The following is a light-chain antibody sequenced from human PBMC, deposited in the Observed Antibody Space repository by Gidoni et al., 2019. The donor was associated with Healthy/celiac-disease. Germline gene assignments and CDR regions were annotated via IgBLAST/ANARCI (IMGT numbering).Light chain of an antibody. CDR1: QSISSW. CDR2: KAS. CDR3: QQYNSYPGT. V-gene: IGKV1-5*03. J-gene: IGKJ1*01. Sequence: DIHMTQSPSTLSASVGDRVTITCRASQSISSWLAWYQQKPGKAPKLLIYKASSLESGVPSRFSGSGSGTEFTLTISSLQPDDFATYYCQQYNSYPGTFGQXTKVEIK.